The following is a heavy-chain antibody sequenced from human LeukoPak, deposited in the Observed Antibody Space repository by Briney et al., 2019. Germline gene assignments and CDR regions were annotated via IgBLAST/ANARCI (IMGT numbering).Heavy chain of an antibody. CDR3: VKRRRDSSGHFDS. D-gene: IGHD3-22*01. CDR2: IRHDDNDENNR. J-gene: IGHJ4*02. CDR1: GFLFSHCG. Sequence: GGSLRLSCAASGFLFSHCGMHWVRQAPGKGLEWVAFIRHDDNDENNRYYADSVRGRFTISRDNSKNTLYMRMSSLRAEDTAVYYCVKRRRDSSGHFDSWGQGTLVTVSS. V-gene: IGHV3-30*02.